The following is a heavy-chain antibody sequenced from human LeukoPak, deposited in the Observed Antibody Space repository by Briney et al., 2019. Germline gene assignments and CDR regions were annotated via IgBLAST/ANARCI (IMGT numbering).Heavy chain of an antibody. D-gene: IGHD5-18*01. CDR3: AKGGYSYGHAYFDY. Sequence: PGGSLRLSCAASGFTFDDYAMHWVRQAPGKGLEWVSGISWNSGSIGYADSAKGRFTISRDNAKNSLYLQMNSLRAEDMALYYCAKGGYSYGHAYFDYWGQGTLVTVSS. CDR1: GFTFDDYA. J-gene: IGHJ4*02. CDR2: ISWNSGSI. V-gene: IGHV3-9*03.